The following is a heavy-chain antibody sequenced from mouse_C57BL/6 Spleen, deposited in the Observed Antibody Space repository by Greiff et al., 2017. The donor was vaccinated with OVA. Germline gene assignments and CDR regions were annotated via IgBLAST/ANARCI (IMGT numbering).Heavy chain of an antibody. Sequence: EESGPGLVKPSQSLSLTCSVTGYSITSGYYWNWIRQFPGNKLEWMGYISYDGSNNYNPSLKNRISITRDTSKNQFFLKLNSVTTEDTATXYCVGYFYAMDYWGQGNSVTGSS. J-gene: IGHJ4*01. D-gene: IGHD2-3*01. CDR3: VGYFYAMDY. CDR2: ISYDGSN. V-gene: IGHV3-6*01. CDR1: GYSITSGYY.